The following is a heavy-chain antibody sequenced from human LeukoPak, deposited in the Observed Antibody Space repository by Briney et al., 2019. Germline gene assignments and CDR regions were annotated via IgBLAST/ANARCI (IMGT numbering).Heavy chain of an antibody. CDR1: GYTFINYA. CDR3: VREWDHTRMTFDI. Sequence: ASVKVSIKASGYTFINYAISWVRQAPGQGLEWMGWIGTYNGNTKYAQEFQGRATMTTDTSTSTGYMELRNLRSDDTAVYFCVREWDHTRMTFDIWGQGTMVTVSS. V-gene: IGHV1-18*01. D-gene: IGHD1-26*01. CDR2: IGTYNGNT. J-gene: IGHJ3*02.